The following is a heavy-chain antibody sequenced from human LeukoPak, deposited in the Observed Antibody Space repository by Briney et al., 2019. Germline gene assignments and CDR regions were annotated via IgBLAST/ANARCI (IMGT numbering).Heavy chain of an antibody. Sequence: PGGSLRLSCAASGFTFSSYSMKWVRQAPGKGLEWVSYISSSSSTIYYADSVKGRFTISRDNSKNTLYLQMNSLRAEDTAVYYCAKDPYDSSYFDYWGQGTLVTVSS. CDR2: ISSSSSTI. J-gene: IGHJ4*02. V-gene: IGHV3-48*01. CDR1: GFTFSSYS. D-gene: IGHD3-22*01. CDR3: AKDPYDSSYFDY.